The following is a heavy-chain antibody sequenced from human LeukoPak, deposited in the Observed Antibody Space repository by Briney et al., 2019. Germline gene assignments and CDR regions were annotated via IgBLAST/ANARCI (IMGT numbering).Heavy chain of an antibody. V-gene: IGHV3-30*18. Sequence: PPGGSLRLSCAASGFTFSNYGMHWVRQAPGKGLEWVAVISFDGSYKYYADSVKGRFTISRDNSKNTLYLQMNSLRAEDTAVYYCAKDRVTAAGYYFEYWGQGTLVTVSS. CDR1: GFTFSNYG. CDR3: AKDRVTAAGYYFEY. J-gene: IGHJ4*02. CDR2: ISFDGSYK. D-gene: IGHD6-13*01.